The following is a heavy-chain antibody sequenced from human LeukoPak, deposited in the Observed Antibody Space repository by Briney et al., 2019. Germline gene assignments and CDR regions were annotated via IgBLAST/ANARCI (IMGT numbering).Heavy chain of an antibody. J-gene: IGHJ4*02. V-gene: IGHV1-18*04. CDR2: ISAYNGKT. CDR3: AREVPYDSSVYYQPLDY. Sequence: ASVKVSCKASGYIFTRTGINWVRQAPGQGLEWMGWISAYNGKTNYTQKLQGRVTMTTDTSTSTAYMELRSLRSDDTAVYYCAREVPYDSSVYYQPLDYWGQGTLVTVSS. CDR1: GYIFTRTG. D-gene: IGHD3-22*01.